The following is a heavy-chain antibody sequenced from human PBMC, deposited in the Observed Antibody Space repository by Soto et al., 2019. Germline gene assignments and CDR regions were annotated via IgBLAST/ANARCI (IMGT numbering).Heavy chain of an antibody. V-gene: IGHV1-18*01. D-gene: IGHD5-12*01. CDR3: AKDHDDIVATTDLDY. J-gene: IGHJ4*02. CDR1: GYAFASYG. CDR2: ISAYNGNT. Sequence: GASVEVSCKASGYAFASYGMSWVRQAPGQGLEWMGWISAYNGNTNYAQKLQGRVTMTTDTSTSTAYMELRSLRSEDTAVYYCAKDHDDIVATTDLDYWGQGTLVTVSS.